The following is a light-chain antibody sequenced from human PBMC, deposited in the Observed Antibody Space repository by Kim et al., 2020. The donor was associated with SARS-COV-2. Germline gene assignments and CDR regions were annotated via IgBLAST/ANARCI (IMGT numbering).Light chain of an antibody. CDR3: FQSLQIPRT. V-gene: IGKV2-28*01. J-gene: IGKJ2*01. CDR1: QSLLYSNGYNY. Sequence: DIVMTQSPPSLLVTPGEPASISCRSSQSLLYSNGYNYLDWYLQKPGQSPQLLIYLGSNRASGVPDRFSGSGSGTDFTLKISRVEAEDVGVYYCFQSLQIPRTFGQGTKLEIK. CDR2: LGS.